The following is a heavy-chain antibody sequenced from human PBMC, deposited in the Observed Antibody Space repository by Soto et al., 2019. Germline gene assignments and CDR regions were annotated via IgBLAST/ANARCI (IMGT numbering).Heavy chain of an antibody. CDR3: ARVAGMLRDGMDV. Sequence: SETLSLTCTVSGGSISSGGYYGSWIRQHPGKGLEWIGYIYYSGSTYYNPSLKSRVTISVDTTKNQFSLKLSSVTAADTAVYYCARVAGMLRDGMDVWGQGTTVTVSS. CDR2: IYYSGST. CDR1: GGSISSGGYY. V-gene: IGHV4-61*08. J-gene: IGHJ6*02. D-gene: IGHD5-12*01.